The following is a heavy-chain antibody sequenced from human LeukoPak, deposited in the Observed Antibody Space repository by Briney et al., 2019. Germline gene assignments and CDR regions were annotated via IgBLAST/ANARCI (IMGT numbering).Heavy chain of an antibody. D-gene: IGHD3-10*01. CDR1: GYTFTNYE. CDR3: ARGGYYYGSGSRNWFDP. CDR2: MNPNSGNT. J-gene: IGHJ5*02. Sequence: ASVKVSCKASGYTFTNYEINWLRQATGQGLEWMGWMNPNSGNTGSAQKFQGRVTITRDTSITTAYMELRSLTSEDTAFYYCARGGYYYGSGSRNWFDPWGQGTLVTVSS. V-gene: IGHV1-8*03.